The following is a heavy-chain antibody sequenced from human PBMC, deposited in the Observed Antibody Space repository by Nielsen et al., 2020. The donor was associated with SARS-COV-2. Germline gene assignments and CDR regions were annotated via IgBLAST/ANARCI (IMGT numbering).Heavy chain of an antibody. CDR2: IKSKTDGGTT. V-gene: IGHV3-15*01. D-gene: IGHD2-15*01. CDR3: ARAVVGYCSGGSCYQAGEQYYYGMDV. J-gene: IGHJ6*02. Sequence: WLRQPPGKGLEWVGRIKSKTDGGTTDYAAPVKGRFTISRDNSKNTLYLQMNSLRAEDTAVYYCARAVVGYCSGGSCYQAGEQYYYGMDVWGQGTTVTVSS.